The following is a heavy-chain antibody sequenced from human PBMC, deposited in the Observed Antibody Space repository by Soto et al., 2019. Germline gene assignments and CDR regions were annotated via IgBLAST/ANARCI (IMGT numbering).Heavy chain of an antibody. Sequence: GGSLRLSCAASGFTFSSYVMSWVRQAPGKGLEWVSAISGSGGSTYYADSVKGRFTISRDNSKNTLYLQMNSLRAEDTAVYYCAKYRSSSSDAFDIWGQGTMVTVSS. CDR3: AKYRSSSSDAFDI. CDR2: ISGSGGST. CDR1: GFTFSSYV. J-gene: IGHJ3*02. V-gene: IGHV3-23*01. D-gene: IGHD6-6*01.